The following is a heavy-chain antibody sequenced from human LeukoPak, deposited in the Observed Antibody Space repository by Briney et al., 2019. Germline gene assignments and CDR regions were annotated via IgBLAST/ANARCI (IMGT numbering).Heavy chain of an antibody. CDR2: IYISGST. Sequence: SETLSLTCAVYGGSFSSYYWSWIRQPAGKGLEWIGRIYISGSTNYNPSLKSRVTMSVDTSKNQFSLKLSSVTAADTAVYYCARDRGTWNDDGFDYWGQGTLVTVSS. V-gene: IGHV4-4*07. J-gene: IGHJ4*02. D-gene: IGHD1-1*01. CDR1: GGSFSSYY. CDR3: ARDRGTWNDDGFDY.